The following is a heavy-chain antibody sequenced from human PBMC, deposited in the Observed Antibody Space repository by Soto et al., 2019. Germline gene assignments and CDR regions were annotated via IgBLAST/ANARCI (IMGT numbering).Heavy chain of an antibody. Sequence: GGSLRLSCAASGFTFSSYAMSWVRQAPGKGLEWVSAISGSGGSTYYADSVKGRFTISRDNSKNTLYLQMNSLRAEDMAVYYCAKAVGYYDSSGYYFDYWGQGTLVTVSS. CDR1: GFTFSSYA. CDR3: AKAVGYYDSSGYYFDY. CDR2: ISGSGGST. D-gene: IGHD3-22*01. J-gene: IGHJ4*02. V-gene: IGHV3-23*01.